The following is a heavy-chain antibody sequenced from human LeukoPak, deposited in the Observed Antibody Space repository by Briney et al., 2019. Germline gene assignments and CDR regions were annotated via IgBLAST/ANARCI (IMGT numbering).Heavy chain of an antibody. D-gene: IGHD5-18*01. CDR1: GYTFTSYY. Sequence: ASVKLSCKASGYTFTSYYMHSVRQAPGQGLEWMGIIYPSGGSTSYGQKFQGRGTMNRDTSKRTIYMELSSLTSEDTAVYYCARDRGYSYGTNWFDPWGQGTMVTVSS. V-gene: IGHV1-46*01. J-gene: IGHJ5*02. CDR3: ARDRGYSYGTNWFDP. CDR2: IYPSGGST.